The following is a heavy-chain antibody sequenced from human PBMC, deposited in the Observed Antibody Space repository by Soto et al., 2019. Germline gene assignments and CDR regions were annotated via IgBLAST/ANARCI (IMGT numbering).Heavy chain of an antibody. CDR3: STSSSAFDY. V-gene: IGHV5-10-1*01. CDR1: GYTFTTYW. J-gene: IGHJ4*02. CDR2: IDPSNSYT. Sequence: GESLKISCRASGYTFTTYWISWVRQMPGKGLEWMGGIDPSNSYTNYSPSFQGHVTISSDKSISTAYLQWSSLKASDTAIYYCSTSSSAFDYWGQGTLVTVSS. D-gene: IGHD6-6*01.